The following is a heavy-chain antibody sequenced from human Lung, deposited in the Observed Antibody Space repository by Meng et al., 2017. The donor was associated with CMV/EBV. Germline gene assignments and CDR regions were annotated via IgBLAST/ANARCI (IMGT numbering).Heavy chain of an antibody. D-gene: IGHD6-19*01. CDR2: IRYDGNNK. J-gene: IGHJ4*02. V-gene: IGHV3-30*02. CDR1: GFTFSIYG. Sequence: GGSXRLXXAASGFTFSIYGMHWVRQAPGKGLEWVAFIRYDGNNKYYRDSVKGRFTISRDNSKNTLYLQMNRLRPDDTAVYYCASYTQAWYNSGSWGQGTLVXVSS. CDR3: ASYTQAWYNSGS.